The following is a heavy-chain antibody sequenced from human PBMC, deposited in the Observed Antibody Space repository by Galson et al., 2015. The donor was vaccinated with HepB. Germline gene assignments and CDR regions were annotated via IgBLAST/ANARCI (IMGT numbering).Heavy chain of an antibody. CDR3: ARHDRGYCSSTSKQHKTKKLCGMDV. V-gene: IGHV4-39*01. CDR1: GGSISSSSYY. CDR2: INYSGST. Sequence: ETLSLTCTVSGGSISSSSYYWGWIRQPPGKGLEWIGSINYSGSTYYNPSLKSRVTIFVDTSKNQFSLKLSSVTAADTAVYYCARHDRGYCSSTSKQHKTKKLCGMDVWGQGTTVTVSS. D-gene: IGHD2-2*01. J-gene: IGHJ6*02.